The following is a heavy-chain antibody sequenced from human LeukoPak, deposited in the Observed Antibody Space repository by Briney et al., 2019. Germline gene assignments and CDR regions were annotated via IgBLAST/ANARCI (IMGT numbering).Heavy chain of an antibody. Sequence: GRSLRLSCAASGFTFSSYAMHWVRQAPGKGLEWVAVISYDGSNKYYADSVKGRFTISRDNSKNTLYLQMNSLRAEDTAVYYCARDPTPDIVVVVAAYRHYWGQGTLVTVSS. D-gene: IGHD2-15*01. CDR2: ISYDGSNK. V-gene: IGHV3-30*04. J-gene: IGHJ4*02. CDR3: ARDPTPDIVVVVAAYRHY. CDR1: GFTFSSYA.